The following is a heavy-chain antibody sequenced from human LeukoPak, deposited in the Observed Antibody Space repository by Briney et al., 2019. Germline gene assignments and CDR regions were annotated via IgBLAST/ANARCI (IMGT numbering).Heavy chain of an antibody. V-gene: IGHV1-2*06. Sequence: PQASVKVSCTASGYTFTGYYMHWVRQAPGQGLEWMGRINPNSGGTNYAQKFQGRVTMTRDTSISTAYMELSRLRSDDTAVYYCARDRGKYSSGWYVGYWGQGTLVTVSS. CDR2: INPNSGGT. D-gene: IGHD6-19*01. J-gene: IGHJ4*02. CDR1: GYTFTGYY. CDR3: ARDRGKYSSGWYVGY.